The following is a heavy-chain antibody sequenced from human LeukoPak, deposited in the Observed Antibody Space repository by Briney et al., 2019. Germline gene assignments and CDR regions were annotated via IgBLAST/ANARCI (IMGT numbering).Heavy chain of an antibody. J-gene: IGHJ4*02. CDR2: INPSGGST. V-gene: IGHV1-46*01. Sequence: ASVKVSCKASGYTFTSYFTHWVRQAPGQGLEWMGIINPSGGSTSYAQKFQGRVTMTRDMSTSTVYMELSSLRSEDTAVYYCARVGRGKIDYWGQGTLVTVSS. CDR1: GYTFTSYF. D-gene: IGHD5-24*01. CDR3: ARVGRGKIDY.